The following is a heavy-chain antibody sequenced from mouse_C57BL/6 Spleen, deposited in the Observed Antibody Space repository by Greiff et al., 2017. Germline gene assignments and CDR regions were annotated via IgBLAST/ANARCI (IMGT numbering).Heavy chain of an antibody. V-gene: IGHV1-59*01. J-gene: IGHJ2*01. CDR2: IDPSDSYT. CDR1: GYTFTSYW. Sequence: QVQLQQPGAELVRPGTSVKLSCKASGYTFTSYWMHWVKQRPGQGLEWIGVIDPSDSYTNYNQKFKGKATLTVDPSSSTAYMQLSSLTSEDSAVYYCASGRLAFDYWGQGTTLTVSS. CDR3: ASGRLAFDY.